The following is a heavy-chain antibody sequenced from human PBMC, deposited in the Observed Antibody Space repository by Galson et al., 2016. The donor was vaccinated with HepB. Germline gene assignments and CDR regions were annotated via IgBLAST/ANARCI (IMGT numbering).Heavy chain of an antibody. Sequence: SVKVSCKASGYTFSDYYIHWVRQAPGQGLEWMGWIDPNGGGTNYAQNFQGRVTMTRDTSISTAYMDLSGLISDDTAVYYCGSDSQTHCPPDHWGQGTLVSVSS. CDR3: GSDSQTHCPPDH. CDR1: GYTFSDYY. J-gene: IGHJ4*02. V-gene: IGHV1-2*02. D-gene: IGHD2-15*01. CDR2: IDPNGGGT.